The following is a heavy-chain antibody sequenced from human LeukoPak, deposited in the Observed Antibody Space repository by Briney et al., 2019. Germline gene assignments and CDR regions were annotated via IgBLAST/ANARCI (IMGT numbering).Heavy chain of an antibody. CDR2: ISSSGSTI. D-gene: IGHD6-13*01. Sequence: GGSLRLSCAASGFTFSSYEMNWVRQAPGEGLEWVSYISSSGSTIYYADSVKGRFTISRDNAKNALYLQMISLRPEDTAVYFCAKGTSGIIAGGHDYYMDVWGKGTTVTISS. CDR3: AKGTSGIIAGGHDYYMDV. V-gene: IGHV3-48*03. J-gene: IGHJ6*03. CDR1: GFTFSSYE.